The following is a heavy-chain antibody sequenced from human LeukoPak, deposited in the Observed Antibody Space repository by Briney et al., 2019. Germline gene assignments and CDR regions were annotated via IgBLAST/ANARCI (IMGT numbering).Heavy chain of an antibody. CDR2: IYTSGST. V-gene: IGHV4-61*02. D-gene: IGHD1-7*01. CDR1: GGSISSSSYY. CDR3: AREPPPDITGTPSPFDY. J-gene: IGHJ4*02. Sequence: SETLSLTCTVSGGSISSSSYYWSWIRQPAGKGLEWIGRIYTSGSTNYNPSLKSRVTMSVDTSKNQFSLKLSSVTAADTAVYYCAREPPPDITGTPSPFDYWGQGTLVTVSS.